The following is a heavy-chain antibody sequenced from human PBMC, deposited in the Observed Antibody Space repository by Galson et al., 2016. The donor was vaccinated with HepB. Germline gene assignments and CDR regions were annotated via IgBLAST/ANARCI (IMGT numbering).Heavy chain of an antibody. CDR2: ILFDGSHK. V-gene: IGHV3-30*18. CDR1: GFTFSSYS. D-gene: IGHD6-13*01. J-gene: IGHJ4*02. CDR3: AKGEAASSWYAPFDY. Sequence: SLRLSCAASGFTFSSYSMHWVRQAPGKGLEWVAIILFDGSHKYYGDSVSGRFTISRDNSKKTLYLQMNSLRADDTAVYYCAKGEAASSWYAPFDYWGQGTLVTVSA.